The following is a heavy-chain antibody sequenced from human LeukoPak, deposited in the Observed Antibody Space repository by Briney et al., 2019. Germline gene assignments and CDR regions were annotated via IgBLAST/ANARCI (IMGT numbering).Heavy chain of an antibody. CDR1: GGSFSGYY. CDR3: ARNSSPYYYYYMDV. J-gene: IGHJ6*03. D-gene: IGHD4-23*01. CDR2: INHSGST. V-gene: IGHV4-34*01. Sequence: SETLSLTCAVYGGSFSGYYWSWIRQPPGKGLEWIGEINHSGSTNYNPSLKSRVTISVDTSKNQFSLKLSSVTAADTAVYYCARNSSPYYYYYMDVRGKGTTVTVSS.